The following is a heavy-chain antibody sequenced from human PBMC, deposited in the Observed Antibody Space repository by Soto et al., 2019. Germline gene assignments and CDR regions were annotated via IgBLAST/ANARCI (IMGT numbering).Heavy chain of an antibody. J-gene: IGHJ4*02. D-gene: IGHD3-3*01. CDR2: IKQDGSEK. CDR1: GFTFSSYW. Sequence: GGSLRLSCAASGFTFSSYWMSWVRQAPGKGLEWVANIKQDGSEKYYVDSVKGRFTISRDNAKNSLYLQMNSLRAEDTAVYYCAREAINYDFSLRLQLPEFDYWGQGTLVTVSS. V-gene: IGHV3-7*01. CDR3: AREAINYDFSLRLQLPEFDY.